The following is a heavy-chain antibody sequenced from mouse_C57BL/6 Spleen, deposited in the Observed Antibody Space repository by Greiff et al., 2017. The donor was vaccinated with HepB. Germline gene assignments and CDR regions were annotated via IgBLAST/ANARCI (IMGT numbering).Heavy chain of an antibody. CDR2: INPYNGGT. D-gene: IGHD3-2*02. Sequence: VQLQQSGPVLVKPGASVKMSCKASGYTFTDYYMNWVKQSHGKSLEWIGVINPYNGGTSYNQKFKGKATLTVDKSSSTAYMELNSLTSEDSAVYYCARRASGLYFDYWGQGTTLTVSS. J-gene: IGHJ2*01. V-gene: IGHV1-19*01. CDR3: ARRASGLYFDY. CDR1: GYTFTDYY.